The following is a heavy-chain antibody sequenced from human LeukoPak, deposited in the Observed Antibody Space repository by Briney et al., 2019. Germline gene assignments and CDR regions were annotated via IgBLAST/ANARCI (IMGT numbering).Heavy chain of an antibody. V-gene: IGHV3-23*01. CDR3: AKEVPCSSTSCFSPALDY. CDR2: ISGSAAST. Sequence: GALRPSCATSGFTFSTYSMSWVRQAPGKGLEWVSAISGSAASTYHADSVKGRFTISRDNSKNTLYLQMNSLRAEDTALYYCAKEVPCSSTSCFSPALDYWGQGSLVTVSS. CDR1: GFTFSTYS. D-gene: IGHD2-2*01. J-gene: IGHJ4*02.